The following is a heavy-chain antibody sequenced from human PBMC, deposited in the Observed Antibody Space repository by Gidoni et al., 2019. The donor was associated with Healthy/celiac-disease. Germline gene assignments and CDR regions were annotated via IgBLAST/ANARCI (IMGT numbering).Heavy chain of an antibody. J-gene: IGHJ6*02. Sequence: EVQLVESGGGLVQPGGSLTLSCAASGFTFSTYWMSWVRQAPGKGLEWVANIKQDGSEKYYVDSVKGRFTISRDNAKNSLYLQMNSLRAEDTAVYYCARVRMYSSGWHYYYYYGMDVWGQGTTVTVSS. D-gene: IGHD6-19*01. CDR3: ARVRMYSSGWHYYYYYGMDV. V-gene: IGHV3-7*01. CDR1: GFTFSTYW. CDR2: IKQDGSEK.